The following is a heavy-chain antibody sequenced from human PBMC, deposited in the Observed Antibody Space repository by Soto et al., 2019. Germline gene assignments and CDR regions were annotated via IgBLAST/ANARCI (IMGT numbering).Heavy chain of an antibody. CDR2: ISGSGGST. CDR1: GFTFSSYA. Sequence: GGSLRLSCAASGFTFSSYAMSWVRQAPGKGLEWVSAISGSGGSTYYADSVKGRFTISRDNSKNTLYLQMNSLRAEDTAVYYCAKGPRTVTTPPAPFDYWGQGTLVTVSS. CDR3: AKGPRTVTTPPAPFDY. V-gene: IGHV3-23*01. D-gene: IGHD4-4*01. J-gene: IGHJ4*02.